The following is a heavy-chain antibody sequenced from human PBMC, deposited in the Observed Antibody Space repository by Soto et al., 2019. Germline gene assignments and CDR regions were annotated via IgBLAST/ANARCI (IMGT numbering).Heavy chain of an antibody. Sequence: PSETLSLTCAVCGDSINSSSYYGGWIRQPPGKGLEWIGSIYYSGSTYYNPSLKSRVTISVDTSKNQFSLKLSSVTAADTAVFFFSRKKTAYDMDVWGQGTTVTVSS. V-gene: IGHV4-39*07. CDR1: GDSINSSSYY. CDR3: SRKKTAYDMDV. CDR2: IYYSGST. J-gene: IGHJ6*02.